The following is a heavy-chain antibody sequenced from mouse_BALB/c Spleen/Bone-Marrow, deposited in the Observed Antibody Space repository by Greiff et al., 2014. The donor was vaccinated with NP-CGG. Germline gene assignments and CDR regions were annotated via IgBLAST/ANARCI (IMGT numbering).Heavy chain of an antibody. CDR2: IWAGGST. J-gene: IGHJ1*01. Sequence: VMLVESGPGLAAPSQSLSITCTVSGFSLTSYGVHWVRQPPGKGLEWLGVIWAGGSTNYNSALMSRLSISKDNTKSQVFLKMNSLQTNDTAMYYCARVYLWYFDVWGAGTTVTVSS. CDR1: GFSLTSYG. V-gene: IGHV2-9*02. D-gene: IGHD2-3*01. CDR3: ARVYLWYFDV.